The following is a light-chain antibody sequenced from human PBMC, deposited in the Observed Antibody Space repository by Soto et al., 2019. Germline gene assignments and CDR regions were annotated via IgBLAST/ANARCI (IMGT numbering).Light chain of an antibody. V-gene: IGKV1-39*01. CDR3: QQNYSTPSYT. CDR1: QSISSY. Sequence: IQMTQSPSSLSASVGDRVTITCRASQSISSYLNWYQQKPGKAPKLLIYAASSMHSGVPSRFSGSGSGTDFTLTISSLQPEDFATYYCQQNYSTPSYTFGQGTKLEIK. CDR2: AAS. J-gene: IGKJ2*01.